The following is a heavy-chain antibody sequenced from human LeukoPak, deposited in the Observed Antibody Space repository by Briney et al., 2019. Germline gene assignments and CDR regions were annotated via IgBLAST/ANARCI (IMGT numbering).Heavy chain of an antibody. CDR2: IYHSGGT. D-gene: IGHD3-3*01. CDR1: GYSISSGYY. CDR3: ATQARNYDFWSGYFNRIGYYFDY. J-gene: IGHJ4*02. Sequence: PSETLSLTCAVSGYSISSGYYWGWIRQPPGKGLEWIGSIYHSGGTYYNPSLKSRVTISVDTSKNQFSLKLSSVTAADTAVYYCATQARNYDFWSGYFNRIGYYFDYWGQGTLVTVSS. V-gene: IGHV4-38-2*01.